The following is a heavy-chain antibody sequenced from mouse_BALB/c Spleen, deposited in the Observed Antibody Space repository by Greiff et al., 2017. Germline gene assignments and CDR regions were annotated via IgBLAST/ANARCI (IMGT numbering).Heavy chain of an antibody. CDR1: GYSITSGYY. D-gene: IGHD2-1*01. Sequence: QLQQSGPGLVKPSQSLSLTCSVTGYSITSGYYWNWIRQFPGNKLEWMGYISYDGSNNYNPSLKNRISITRDTSKNQFFLKLNSVTTEDTATYYCARDHGNYEAWFAYWGQGTLVTVSA. CDR3: ARDHGNYEAWFAY. J-gene: IGHJ3*01. CDR2: ISYDGSN. V-gene: IGHV3-6*02.